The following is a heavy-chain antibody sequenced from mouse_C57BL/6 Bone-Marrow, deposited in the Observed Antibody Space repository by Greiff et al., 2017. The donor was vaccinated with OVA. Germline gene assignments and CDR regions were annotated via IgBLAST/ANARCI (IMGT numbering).Heavy chain of an antibody. CDR3: AREGGIYYGYDYFDY. D-gene: IGHD2-2*01. Sequence: VQLQQSGPVLVKPGASVKMSCKASGYTFTDYYMNWVKQSHGKSLEWIGVINPYNGGTSYNQKFKGKATLTVDKSSSTDYMELNRLTSEDSAVYYCAREGGIYYGYDYFDYWGQGTTLTVSS. CDR1: GYTFTDYY. CDR2: INPYNGGT. V-gene: IGHV1-19*01. J-gene: IGHJ2*01.